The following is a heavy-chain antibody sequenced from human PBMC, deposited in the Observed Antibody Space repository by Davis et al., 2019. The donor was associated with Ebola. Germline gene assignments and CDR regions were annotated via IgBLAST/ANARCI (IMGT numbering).Heavy chain of an antibody. CDR3: ARQTVYYYYGMDV. V-gene: IGHV4-59*08. J-gene: IGHJ6*02. CDR1: GGSISSHY. D-gene: IGHD4-11*01. Sequence: GSLRLSCTVSGGSISSHYWSWIRQPPGKGLEWIGYNYYSGSTNYNPSLKSRVTISVDTSKNQFSLKLTSVTAADTAVYYCARQTVYYYYGMDVWGQGTTVTVSS. CDR2: NYYSGST.